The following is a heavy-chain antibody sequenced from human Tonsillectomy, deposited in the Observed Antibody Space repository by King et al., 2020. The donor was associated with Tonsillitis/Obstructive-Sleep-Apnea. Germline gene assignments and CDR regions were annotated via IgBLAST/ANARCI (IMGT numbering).Heavy chain of an antibody. J-gene: IGHJ6*03. D-gene: IGHD6-6*01. V-gene: IGHV1-24*01. CDR3: ETDLYSSSSFPYDYYYMDV. CDR1: GYTLTELS. Sequence: QLVQSGAEVKKPGASVKVSCKVSGYTLTELSMHWVRQAPGKGLEWMGGFDPEDGETIYAQKFQGRVTMTEDTSTDTAYMELSSLRSEDTAVDYCETDLYSSSSFPYDYYYMDVWGKGTTVTVSS. CDR2: FDPEDGET.